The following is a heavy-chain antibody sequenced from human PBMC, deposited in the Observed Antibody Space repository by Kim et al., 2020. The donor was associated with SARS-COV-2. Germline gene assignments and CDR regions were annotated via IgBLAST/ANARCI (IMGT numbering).Heavy chain of an antibody. Sequence: SETLSLTCTVSGGSISSSSYYWGWIRQPPGKGLEWIGSIYYSGSTYYNPSLKSRVTISVDTSKNQFSLKLSSVTAADTAVYYCARVARYFDWPTGAFDIWGQGTMVTVSS. CDR2: IYYSGST. CDR1: GGSISSSSYY. CDR3: ARVARYFDWPTGAFDI. V-gene: IGHV4-39*07. J-gene: IGHJ3*02. D-gene: IGHD3-9*01.